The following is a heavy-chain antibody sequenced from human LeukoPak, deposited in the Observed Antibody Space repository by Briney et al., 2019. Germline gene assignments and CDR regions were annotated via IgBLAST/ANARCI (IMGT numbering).Heavy chain of an antibody. CDR2: IYNSGTA. V-gene: IGHV4-39*01. CDR3: ARFADSEDYFDY. Sequence: KPLETLSLTCTISGDSISSNTYYWAWIRQPPEKGLEWIGIIYNSGTAYYNPSLKSRVTMSVGASKSQFSLRLNSVTAADTAVYYCARFADSEDYFDYWGQGTLVTVSS. J-gene: IGHJ4*02. CDR1: GDSISSNTYY.